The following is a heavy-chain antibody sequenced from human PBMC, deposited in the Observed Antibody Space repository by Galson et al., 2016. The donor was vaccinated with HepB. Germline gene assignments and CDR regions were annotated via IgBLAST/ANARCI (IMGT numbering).Heavy chain of an antibody. J-gene: IGHJ6*02. CDR2: ISGNGGST. V-gene: IGHV3-23*01. D-gene: IGHD3-10*01. CDR1: GFTFSSYD. Sequence: SLRLSCAASGFTFSSYDMSWVRQAPGKGLEWVSAISGNGGSTYYADSVKGRFTISRDNSKNTLYLQINSLRAEDAAVYYCARDLSFGGGSTWYDVMDVWGQGTTVTVSS. CDR3: ARDLSFGGGSTWYDVMDV.